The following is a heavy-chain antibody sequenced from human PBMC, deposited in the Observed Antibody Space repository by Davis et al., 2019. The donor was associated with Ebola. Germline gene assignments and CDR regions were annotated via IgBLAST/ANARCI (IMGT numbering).Heavy chain of an antibody. CDR3: ARDDLDRTTAFDY. CDR1: GGTFTSYT. V-gene: IGHV1-69*04. Sequence: SVKVSCKASGGTFTSYTFSWVRQAPGQGLEWMGRINPITGITTYTLKFQNRVTMTADKRTSTAYMELSSLRHEDTAVYYCARDDLDRTTAFDYWGQGTLVTVSS. CDR2: INPITGIT. D-gene: IGHD4-17*01. J-gene: IGHJ4*02.